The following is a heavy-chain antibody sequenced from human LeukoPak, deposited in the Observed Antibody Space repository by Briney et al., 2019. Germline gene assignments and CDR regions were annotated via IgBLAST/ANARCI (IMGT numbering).Heavy chain of an antibody. D-gene: IGHD6-13*01. CDR2: MNPNSGNT. Sequence: ASVKVSCKASGGTFSSYAISWVRQATGQGLEWMGWMNPNSGNTGYAQKFQGRVTMTRNTSISTAYMELSSLRSEDTAVYYCARGSSSWYFDRSRLSDYWGQGTLVTVSS. CDR3: ARGSSSWYFDRSRLSDY. V-gene: IGHV1-8*02. J-gene: IGHJ4*02. CDR1: GGTFSSYA.